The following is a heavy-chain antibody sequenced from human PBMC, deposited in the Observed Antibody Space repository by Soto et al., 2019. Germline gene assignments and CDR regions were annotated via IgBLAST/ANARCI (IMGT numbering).Heavy chain of an antibody. D-gene: IGHD3-3*01. CDR2: ISSSSSTI. CDR1: GFTFSSYS. V-gene: IGHV3-48*01. CDR3: ARVYEGLDY. J-gene: IGHJ4*02. Sequence: EVQLVESGGGLVQPGGSLRLSCAASGFTFSSYSMNWVRQAPGKGLEWVSYISSSSSTIYYADSVKGRFTIPRDNAKNSLYLQMNSLRAEDTDVYYCARVYEGLDYWGQGTLVTVSS.